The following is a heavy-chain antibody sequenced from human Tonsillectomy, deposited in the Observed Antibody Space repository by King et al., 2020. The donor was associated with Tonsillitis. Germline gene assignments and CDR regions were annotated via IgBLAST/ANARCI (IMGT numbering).Heavy chain of an antibody. CDR2: AT. V-gene: IGHV1-46*01. D-gene: IGHD3-16*01. CDR3: VREREGGLFDY. Sequence: QLVQSGAEVKKPGASVKLSCKTSGYSFTDYFIHWVRQASGQGPEWMGRATHYSQNLQGRVTVTSDTSTTTVYMELSSLRPEDTAVYYCVREREGGLFDYWGQGTLVAVSS. CDR1: GYSFTDYF. J-gene: IGHJ4*02.